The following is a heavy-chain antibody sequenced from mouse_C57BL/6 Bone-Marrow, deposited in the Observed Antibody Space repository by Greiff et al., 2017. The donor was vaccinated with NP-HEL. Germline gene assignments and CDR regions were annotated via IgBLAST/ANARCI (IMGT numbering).Heavy chain of an antibody. CDR3: TRGYSNPYYAMDY. Sequence: VQLQQSGAELVRPGASVKLSCTASGFNIKDDYMHWVKQRPEQGLEWIGWIDPENGDTEYASKFQGKATITADTSSNTAYLQLSSLTSEDTAVYYCTRGYSNPYYAMDYWGQGTSVTVSS. D-gene: IGHD2-5*01. CDR2: IDPENGDT. V-gene: IGHV14-4*01. CDR1: GFNIKDDY. J-gene: IGHJ4*01.